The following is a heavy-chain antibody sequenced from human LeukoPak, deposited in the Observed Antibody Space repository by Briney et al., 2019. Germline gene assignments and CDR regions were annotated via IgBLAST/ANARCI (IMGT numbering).Heavy chain of an antibody. D-gene: IGHD1-26*01. V-gene: IGHV3-21*01. CDR1: GFTFSSYS. CDR3: ARLGLPYYYYYYYMDV. J-gene: IGHJ6*03. CDR2: ISSSSYYI. Sequence: GGSLRLSCAASGFTFSSYSMNWVRQAPGKGLEWVSSISSSSYYIYYADSVKGRFTISRDNAKNSLYLQMNSLRAEDTAVYYCARLGLPYYYYYYYMDVWGKGTTVTVSS.